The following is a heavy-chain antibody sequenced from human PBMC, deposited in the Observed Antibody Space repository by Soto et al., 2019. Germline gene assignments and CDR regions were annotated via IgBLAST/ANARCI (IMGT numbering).Heavy chain of an antibody. CDR2: IYYSVST. CDR1: GGSISSYY. V-gene: IGHV4-59*01. CDR3: ARDGGSGSSNWFDP. D-gene: IGHD3-10*01. Sequence: SETLSLTCTVSGGSISSYYWSWIRQPPGKGLEWIGYIYYSVSTNYNPSLKSRVTISVDTSKNQFSLKLSSVTAADTAVYYCARDGGSGSSNWFDPWGQGTLATVSS. J-gene: IGHJ5*02.